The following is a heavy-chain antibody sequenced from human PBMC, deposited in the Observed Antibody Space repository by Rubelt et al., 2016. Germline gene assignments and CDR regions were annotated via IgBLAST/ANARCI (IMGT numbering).Heavy chain of an antibody. J-gene: IGHJ4*02. CDR3: ARGWGLLPD. V-gene: IGHV4-30-4*01. CDR2: SHDSGST. CDR1: GGSFSSGNYR. D-gene: IGHD1-26*01. Sequence: QVQLQESGPGLVKPSETLSLTCTVSGGSFSSGNYRWSWIRQRPGKGLEWIGYSHDSGSTYYNPSFKSRVTMSLGMSRNEFSLKVRAVNAADTDMYYCARGWGLLPDWAPGTLATVSS.